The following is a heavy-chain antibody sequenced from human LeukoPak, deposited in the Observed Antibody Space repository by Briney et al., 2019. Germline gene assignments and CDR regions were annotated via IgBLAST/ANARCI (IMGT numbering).Heavy chain of an antibody. Sequence: SETLSLTCTVYGGSLSGSSWSWIRQSPGKGLEWIGEISYSGTTTYNPSLKTRVTTSPDTSKNLFSLNLTSVTAADTAVYFCARGYYFDYWGQGTLVTVSS. CDR2: ISYSGTT. CDR1: GGSLSGSS. J-gene: IGHJ4*02. V-gene: IGHV4-34*01. CDR3: ARGYYFDY.